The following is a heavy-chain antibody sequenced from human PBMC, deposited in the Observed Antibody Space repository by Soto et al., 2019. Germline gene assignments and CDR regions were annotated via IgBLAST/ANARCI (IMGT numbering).Heavy chain of an antibody. CDR2: VSANDGHT. V-gene: IGHV1-18*01. Sequence: ASVKVSCKASGFTFSNYGLNWVRQAPGQGLEWMGWVSANDGHTNYAQNLQGRVSMTTDTSTSTAYMELRGLTFDDTAVYYCARDIESVTAKHFFYYYAMDVWGQGTTVTVSS. J-gene: IGHJ6*02. CDR1: GFTFSNYG. D-gene: IGHD2-8*01. CDR3: ARDIESVTAKHFFYYYAMDV.